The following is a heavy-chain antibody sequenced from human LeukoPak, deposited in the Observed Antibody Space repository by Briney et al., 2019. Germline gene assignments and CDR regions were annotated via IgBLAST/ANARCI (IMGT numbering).Heavy chain of an antibody. CDR3: ASDGYNWNSTGGYYYMDV. D-gene: IGHD1-7*01. CDR1: GGTFSSYA. Sequence: SVKVSCKASGGTFSSYAISWVRQAPGQGLEWMGGIIPIFGTANYAQKFQGRVTITTDESTSTAYMELSSLRSEDTAVYYCASDGYNWNSTGGYYYMDVWGKGTTVTVSS. J-gene: IGHJ6*03. V-gene: IGHV1-69*05. CDR2: IIPIFGTA.